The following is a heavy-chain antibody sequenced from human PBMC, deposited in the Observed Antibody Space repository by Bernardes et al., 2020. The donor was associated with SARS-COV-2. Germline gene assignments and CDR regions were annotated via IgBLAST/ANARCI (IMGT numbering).Heavy chain of an antibody. CDR1: GFTFSDYY. J-gene: IGHJ5*02. V-gene: IGHV3-11*06. Sequence: GGSLRLSCAASGFTFSDYYMSWIRQAPGKGLEWVSYISSSSSYTNYADSVKGRFTISRDNAKNSLYLQMNSLRAEDTAVYYCARDCPYYYDSSGYSWFDPWGQGTLVTVSS. D-gene: IGHD3-22*01. CDR2: ISSSSSYT. CDR3: ARDCPYYYDSSGYSWFDP.